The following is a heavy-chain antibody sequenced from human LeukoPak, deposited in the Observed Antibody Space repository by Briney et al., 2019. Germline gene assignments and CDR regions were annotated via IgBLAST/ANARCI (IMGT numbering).Heavy chain of an antibody. J-gene: IGHJ3*02. CDR3: AKGETHYYDSSGSCAFDI. CDR1: GFTFSSYA. CDR2: ISGSGGST. V-gene: IGHV3-23*01. D-gene: IGHD3-22*01. Sequence: PGASLRLCCAASGFTFSSYAMSWVRQATGKGLEWVSAISGSGGSTYYADSVKGRFTTSRDNSKNTLYLQMNSLRAEDTAVYYCAKGETHYYDSSGSCAFDIWGQGTMVTVSS.